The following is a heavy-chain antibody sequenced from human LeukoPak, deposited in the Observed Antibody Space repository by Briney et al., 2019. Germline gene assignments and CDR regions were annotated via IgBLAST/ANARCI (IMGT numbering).Heavy chain of an antibody. Sequence: PGGSLRLSCAASGFTVSTNYMSWVRQAPGKGLEWVSVIYSDGRTYYADSVKGRFTISRDNSKNTLYPQMNSLRAEDTAVYYCARASCSGDRCYSLDYWYFDLWGRGTLVTVSS. V-gene: IGHV3-53*01. CDR3: ARASCSGDRCYSLDYWYFDL. D-gene: IGHD2-15*01. CDR2: IYSDGRT. CDR1: GFTVSTNY. J-gene: IGHJ2*01.